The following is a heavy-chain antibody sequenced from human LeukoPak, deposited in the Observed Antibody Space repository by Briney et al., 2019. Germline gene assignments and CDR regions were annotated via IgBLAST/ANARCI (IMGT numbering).Heavy chain of an antibody. CDR2: INWNGGST. D-gene: IGHD2-21*02. V-gene: IGHV3-20*04. J-gene: IGHJ4*02. CDR1: GFTFDDYG. CDR3: ARNSRCGGDWRCPPHSNYYFDY. Sequence: GGSLRLSCAASGFTFDDYGMSWVRQAPGKGLEWVSGINWNGGSTGYADSVKGRFTISRDNAKNSLYLQMNSLRAEDTALYYCARNSRCGGDWRCPPHSNYYFDYWGQGTLVTVSS.